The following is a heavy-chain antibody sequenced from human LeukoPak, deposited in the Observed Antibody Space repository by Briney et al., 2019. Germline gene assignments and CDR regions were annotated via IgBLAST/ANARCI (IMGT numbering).Heavy chain of an antibody. CDR1: GFSFSSYG. CDR3: ARGAVAGTSMDYFDY. CDR2: IWSDGSNK. D-gene: IGHD6-19*01. Sequence: GGSLRLSCSASGFSFSSYGMNWVRQAPTKGLEWVALIWSDGSNKYYADSVEGRFAISRDNSKNTLYLEMNSVRAEDTAVYYCARGAVAGTSMDYFDYWGQGTLATVSS. J-gene: IGHJ4*02. V-gene: IGHV3-33*01.